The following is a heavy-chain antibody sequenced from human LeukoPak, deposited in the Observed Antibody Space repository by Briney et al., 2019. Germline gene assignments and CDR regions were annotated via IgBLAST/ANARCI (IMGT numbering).Heavy chain of an antibody. CDR2: ISAYNGNT. D-gene: IGHD6-13*01. V-gene: IGHV1-18*04. CDR3: ARDRIAAAVSYYYGMDV. CDR1: GYTFTSYG. Sequence: GASVKVSFKASGYTFTSYGISWVGQAPGQGLEWMGWISAYNGNTNYAQKLQGRVTMTTDTSTSTAYMELRSLRSDDTAVYYCARDRIAAAVSYYYGMDVWGKGTTVTVSS. J-gene: IGHJ6*04.